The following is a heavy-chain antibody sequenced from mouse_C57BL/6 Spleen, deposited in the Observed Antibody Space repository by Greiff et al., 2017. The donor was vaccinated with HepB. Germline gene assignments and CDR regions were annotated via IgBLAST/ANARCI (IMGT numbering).Heavy chain of an antibody. Sequence: VQLQESGAELASPGASVTLSCKASGYTFTDHIMNWVKKRPGQGLEWIGRIYPVSGETNYNQKFMGKATFSVDRSSSTVYMVLNSLTSEDPAVYYCGRTLFGDYYAMDYWGQGTSVTVSS. V-gene: IGHV1-11*01. D-gene: IGHD6-5*01. CDR3: GRTLFGDYYAMDY. J-gene: IGHJ4*01. CDR1: GYTFTDHI. CDR2: IYPVSGET.